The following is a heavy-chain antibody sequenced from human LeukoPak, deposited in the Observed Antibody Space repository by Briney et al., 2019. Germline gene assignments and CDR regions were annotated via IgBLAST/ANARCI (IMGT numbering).Heavy chain of an antibody. Sequence: ASVKVSCKASGYTFTSYYMHWVRQAPGQGLEWMGIINPSGGSTSYAQKFQGRVTMTRDTSTSTVYMELSSLRSEDTAVYYCARERGDGYNLCYYGMDVWGQGTTVTVSS. D-gene: IGHD5-24*01. CDR1: GYTFTSYY. CDR3: ARERGDGYNLCYYGMDV. V-gene: IGHV1-46*01. CDR2: INPSGGST. J-gene: IGHJ6*02.